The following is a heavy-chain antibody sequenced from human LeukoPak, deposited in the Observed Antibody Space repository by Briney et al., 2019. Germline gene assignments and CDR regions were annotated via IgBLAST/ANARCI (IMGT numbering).Heavy chain of an antibody. CDR1: SGSISTYY. J-gene: IGHJ5*02. CDR3: ARGSDYYGSGIKYNWFDP. CDR2: IHYSGST. D-gene: IGHD3-10*01. Sequence: SETLSLTCTVSSGSISTYYWSWIRQPPGQGLEWIGYIHYSGSTNYNPSLKSRVTISVDTSKNQFSLNLKSVTAADTAVYYCARGSDYYGSGIKYNWFDPWGQGTLVTVSS. V-gene: IGHV4-59*01.